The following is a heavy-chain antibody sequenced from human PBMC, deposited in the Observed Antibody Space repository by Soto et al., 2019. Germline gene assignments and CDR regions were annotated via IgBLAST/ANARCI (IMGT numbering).Heavy chain of an antibody. Sequence: GGSLRLSCAASGFTFSSYAMSWVRQAPGKGLEWVSAISGSGGSTYYADSVKGRFTISRDNSKNTLYLQMNSLRAEDTAVYYCAKGASRITFGGVIAKTNEFDYWGQGTLVTVSS. CDR1: GFTFSSYA. J-gene: IGHJ4*02. CDR2: ISGSGGST. V-gene: IGHV3-23*01. D-gene: IGHD3-16*02. CDR3: AKGASRITFGGVIAKTNEFDY.